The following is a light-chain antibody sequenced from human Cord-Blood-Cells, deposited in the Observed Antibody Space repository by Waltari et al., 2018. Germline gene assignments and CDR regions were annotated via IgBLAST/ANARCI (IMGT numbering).Light chain of an antibody. Sequence: EIVLTQSPGTLSLSPGERATLSCRASQSVSSSYLAWYQQKPGQAPRLLIYGASSRATGIPDRCSGSGSGTDFTLTISRLEPEEFAVYYCQQYGSSLSWTFGQGTKVEIK. J-gene: IGKJ1*01. CDR3: QQYGSSLSWT. V-gene: IGKV3-20*01. CDR2: GAS. CDR1: QSVSSSY.